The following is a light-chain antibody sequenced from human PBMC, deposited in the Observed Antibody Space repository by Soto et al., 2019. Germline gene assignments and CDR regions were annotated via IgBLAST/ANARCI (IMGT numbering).Light chain of an antibody. J-gene: IGKJ5*01. V-gene: IGKV1-5*01. CDR3: QQYNSYLRT. Sequence: DIQMTQSPSTLSASVGDRVPVPCRASQSISTWLGWYQQKPGKAPTLLIYDASSLKSGVPSRFSGSGSGTDFTLTISSLQPDDFATYYCQQYNSYLRTFGQGTRLEIK. CDR2: DAS. CDR1: QSISTW.